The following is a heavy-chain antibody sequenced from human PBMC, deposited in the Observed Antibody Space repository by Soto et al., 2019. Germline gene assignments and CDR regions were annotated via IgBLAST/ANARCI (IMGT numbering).Heavy chain of an antibody. D-gene: IGHD3-22*01. V-gene: IGHV1-69*06. CDR2: IIPIFGTA. CDR1: GGTFSSYA. CDR3: ARTNYYDSSGYYSPADV. J-gene: IGHJ6*02. Sequence: SVKVSFKASGGTFSSYAISWVRQAPGQGLEWMGGIIPIFGTANYAQKFQGRVTITADKSTSTAYMELSSLRSEDTAVYYCARTNYYDSSGYYSPADVWGQGTTVTVS.